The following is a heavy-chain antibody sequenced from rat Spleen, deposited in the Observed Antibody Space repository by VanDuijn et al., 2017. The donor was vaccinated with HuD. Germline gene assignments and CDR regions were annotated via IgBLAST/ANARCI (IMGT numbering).Heavy chain of an antibody. J-gene: IGHJ4*01. CDR1: GFSLSNYG. CDR2: IWGNGNT. CDR3: ARDGGMYPYGVMDA. D-gene: IGHD1-7*01. V-gene: IGHV2-13*01. Sequence: QVQLKESGPGLVQPSQTLSLTCTVSGFSLSNYGVFWVRQPPGKGLEWMGLIWGNGNTNYNSALKSRLSISRDTSKSQVFLKMNSLQIEDTTTYYCARDGGMYPYGVMDAWGQGASVTVSS.